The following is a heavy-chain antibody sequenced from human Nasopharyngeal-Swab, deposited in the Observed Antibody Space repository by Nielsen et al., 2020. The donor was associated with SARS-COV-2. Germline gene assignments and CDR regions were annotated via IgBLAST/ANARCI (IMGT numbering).Heavy chain of an antibody. D-gene: IGHD3-3*01. J-gene: IGHJ6*02. Sequence: WVRQAPGQGLEWMGWISAYNGNTNYAQKLQGRVTMTTDTSTSAAYMELRSLRSDDTAVYYCARETRYLVPTFGVVITYYGMDVWGQGTTVTVSS. CDR2: ISAYNGNT. V-gene: IGHV1-18*01. CDR3: ARETRYLVPTFGVVITYYGMDV.